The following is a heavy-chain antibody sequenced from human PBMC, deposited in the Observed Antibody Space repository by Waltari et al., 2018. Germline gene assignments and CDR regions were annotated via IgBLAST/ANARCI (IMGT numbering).Heavy chain of an antibody. J-gene: IGHJ6*03. V-gene: IGHV4-30-4*08. D-gene: IGHD3-3*01. CDR3: ARVGYDFWSGYYKDYYYYYMDV. CDR1: GVSISSGDYY. CDR2: IYYSGST. Sequence: QTLSLTCTVSGVSISSGDYYWSWIRQPPGKGLAWIGYIYYSGSTYYNPSLKSLVTISVDTSKNQFSLKLSSVTASDTAVYYCARVGYDFWSGYYKDYYYYYMDVGGKGTTVNGSS.